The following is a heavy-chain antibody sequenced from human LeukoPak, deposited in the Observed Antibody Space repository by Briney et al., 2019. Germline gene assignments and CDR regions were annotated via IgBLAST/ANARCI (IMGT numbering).Heavy chain of an antibody. CDR3: ARVYTVMGATTVDHYHYYMDV. CDR1: GGSIRSGSYY. D-gene: IGHD5-18*01. J-gene: IGHJ6*03. V-gene: IGHV4-61*09. Sequence: SEALSLTCTVSGGSIRSGSYYWSWIRQPAGKGLEWIGHIYTRGTTNYNPSVKSRVTVSLDTSKNQISLKLSSVTAADTAIYYCARVYTVMGATTVDHYHYYMDVWGKGTTVTVSS. CDR2: IYTRGTT.